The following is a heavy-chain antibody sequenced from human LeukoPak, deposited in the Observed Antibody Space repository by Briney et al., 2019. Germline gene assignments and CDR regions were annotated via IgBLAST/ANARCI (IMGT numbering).Heavy chain of an antibody. J-gene: IGHJ6*03. V-gene: IGHV3-9*01. CDR2: ISWNSGRI. CDR3: GKEWRWKDCLQYHMDR. CDR1: GFIFGDYA. Sequence: GGSLRLSCAASGFIFGDYAMHWVRQAPGKGLEWVSSISWNSGRIGYADSVKGRFTISRDNAKKSLYLQTNSLRVEDTALYYLGKEWRWKDCLQYHMDRWGKGTKVTVSS. D-gene: IGHD2-21*01.